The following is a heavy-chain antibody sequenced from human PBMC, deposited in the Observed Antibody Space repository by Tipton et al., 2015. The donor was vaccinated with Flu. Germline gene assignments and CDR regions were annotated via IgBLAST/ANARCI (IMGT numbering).Heavy chain of an antibody. CDR3: ARGGSDHAFDI. D-gene: IGHD3-10*01. V-gene: IGHV3-74*01. Sequence: GSLRLSCAGSGFTFSSFWVYWVRQVPGKGLVCLSRINEDGSDTYYADSVRGRFTVSRDNAKDTVDLQVNSLRADDTAVYFCARGGSDHAFDIWGQGTMVTVSS. J-gene: IGHJ3*02. CDR2: INEDGSDT. CDR1: GFTFSSFW.